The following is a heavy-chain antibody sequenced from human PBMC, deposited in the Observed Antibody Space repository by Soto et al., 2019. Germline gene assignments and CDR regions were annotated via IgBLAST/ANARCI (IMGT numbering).Heavy chain of an antibody. J-gene: IGHJ4*02. Sequence: PSETLSLTCIVSGESISSSSYYWGWIRQPPGKGLAWIGSIYYSGRTYYNPSFKSRVTISIETSKNQFSLKLSSLTATDTAVYYCARQRTTVVTQAYFDHWGQGALVTVSS. CDR2: IYYSGRT. CDR1: GESISSSSYY. CDR3: ARQRTTVVTQAYFDH. V-gene: IGHV4-39*01. D-gene: IGHD2-21*02.